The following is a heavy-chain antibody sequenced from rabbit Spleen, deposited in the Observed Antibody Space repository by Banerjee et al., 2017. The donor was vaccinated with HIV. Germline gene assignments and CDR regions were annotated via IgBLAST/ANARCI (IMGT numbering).Heavy chain of an antibody. CDR1: GFSFSDRDV. D-gene: IGHD1-1*01. Sequence: LEESGGGLVKPEGSLTLTCKASGFSFSDRDVMCWVRQAPGKGLEWIGYIDPVFGITYYATWVNGRFTISKASSTTVTLHMTSLTAADTATYFCARDTSSSFSSYGMDLWGQGTLVTVS. J-gene: IGHJ6*01. CDR2: IDPVFGIT. CDR3: ARDTSSSFSSYGMDL. V-gene: IGHV1S45*01.